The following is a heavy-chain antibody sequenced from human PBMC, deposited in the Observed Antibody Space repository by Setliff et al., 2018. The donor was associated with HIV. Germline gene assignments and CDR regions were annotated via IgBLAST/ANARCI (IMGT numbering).Heavy chain of an antibody. V-gene: IGHV6-1*01. Sequence: PSQTLSLTCVISGDSVSSSSTTWNWIRQSPSRGLEWLGRTYYRSKWYNDSAISVKGRMTINSDTSKNYFSLQLNSVTPDDTAVYYCARGHSSLLSDAFDTWGPGTMVTVSS. CDR2: TYYRSKWYN. CDR3: ARGHSSLLSDAFDT. D-gene: IGHD6-13*01. CDR1: GDSVSSSSTT. J-gene: IGHJ3*02.